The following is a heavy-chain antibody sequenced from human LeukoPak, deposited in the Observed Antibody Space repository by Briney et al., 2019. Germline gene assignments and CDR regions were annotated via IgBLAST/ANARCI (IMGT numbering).Heavy chain of an antibody. D-gene: IGHD5-18*01. CDR3: ARGRDTAMVTSLGYFDY. CDR2: IIPIFGIA. V-gene: IGHV1-69*04. Sequence: SVKVSCKASGGTFSSYAISWVRQAPGPGLEWMGRIIPIFGIANYAQKFQGRVTITADKSTSTAYMELSSLRSEDTAVYYCARGRDTAMVTSLGYFDYWGQGTLVTVSS. J-gene: IGHJ4*02. CDR1: GGTFSSYA.